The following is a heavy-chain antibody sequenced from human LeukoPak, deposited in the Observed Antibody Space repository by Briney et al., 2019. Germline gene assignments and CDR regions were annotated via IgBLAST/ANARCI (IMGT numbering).Heavy chain of an antibody. V-gene: IGHV3-13*01. D-gene: IGHD6-13*01. Sequence: GGSLRLSCAASRFTFSSYDMHWVRQATGKGLEWVSAIGTAGDTYYPGSVKGRFTISRENAKNSLYLQMNSLRAGDTAVYYCARSSSSWYVYYYYGTDVWAHGPRSPSP. CDR2: IGTAGDT. CDR3: ARSSSSWYVYYYYGTDV. J-gene: IGHJ6*02. CDR1: RFTFSSYD.